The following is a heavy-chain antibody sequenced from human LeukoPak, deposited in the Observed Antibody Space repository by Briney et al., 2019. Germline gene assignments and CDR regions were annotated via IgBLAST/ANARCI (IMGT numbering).Heavy chain of an antibody. CDR1: GFTFSSYS. J-gene: IGHJ4*02. D-gene: IGHD3-22*01. CDR3: ARDGYYYDSSGYYY. V-gene: IGHV3-21*01. Sequence: GGSLRLSCAASGFTFSSYSMSWVRQAPGKGLEWVSSISSSSSYIYYADSVKGRFTISRDNAKNSLYLQMNSLRAEDTAVYYCARDGYYYDSSGYYYWGQGTLVTVSS. CDR2: ISSSSSYI.